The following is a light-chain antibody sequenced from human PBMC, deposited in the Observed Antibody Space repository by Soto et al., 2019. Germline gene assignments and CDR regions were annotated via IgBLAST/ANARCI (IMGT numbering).Light chain of an antibody. CDR3: GTWDDSLYGYV. J-gene: IGLJ1*01. V-gene: IGLV1-44*01. Sequence: QSVLTQPPSVSATPAQRVTISCSGSSSNIGSYTVNWYQQLPGTAPRLLIYSNNQRPSGVPDRFSGSKSGTSASLAISGLQSEDEADYYCGTWDDSLYGYVFGTGTKLTVL. CDR2: SNN. CDR1: SSNIGSYT.